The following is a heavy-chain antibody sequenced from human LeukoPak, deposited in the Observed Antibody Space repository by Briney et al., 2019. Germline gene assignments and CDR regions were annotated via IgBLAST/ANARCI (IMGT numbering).Heavy chain of an antibody. CDR3: ARDGGSYYFDY. Sequence: GGSLRLSCAASGFTFSNYGMSWVRQAPGKGLEWVSVIYSGGSTYYADSVKGRFTISRDNSKNTLYLQMNSLRAEDTAVYYCARDGGSYYFDYWGQGTLVTIS. D-gene: IGHD1-26*01. CDR1: GFTFSNYG. CDR2: IYSGGST. J-gene: IGHJ4*02. V-gene: IGHV3-53*01.